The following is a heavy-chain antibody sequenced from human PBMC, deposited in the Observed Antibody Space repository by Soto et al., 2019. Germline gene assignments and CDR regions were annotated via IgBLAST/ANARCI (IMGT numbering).Heavy chain of an antibody. V-gene: IGHV1-69*01. CDR2: IIPIFGTA. CDR1: GGTFSSYA. J-gene: IGHJ6*02. Sequence: QVQLVQSGAEVKKPGSSVKVSCKASGGTFSSYAISWVRQAPGQGLEWMGGIIPIFGTANYAQKFQGRVTITADESTSTAYMELSSLRSEDTAVYYCASRYGSGSYYNPDYYYYYGMDVWGQGTTVTVSS. D-gene: IGHD3-10*01. CDR3: ASRYGSGSYYNPDYYYYYGMDV.